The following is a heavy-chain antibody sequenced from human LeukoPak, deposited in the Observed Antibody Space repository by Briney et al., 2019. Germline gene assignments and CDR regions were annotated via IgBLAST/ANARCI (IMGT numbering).Heavy chain of an antibody. CDR2: VSYDGTNK. Sequence: GGSLRLSCAASGFTFSSYWMSWVRQAPGRGLEWVAVVSYDGTNKFYADSMKGRLTISRDDSKSTLYLQVNSLRAEDTAVYFCARGDSSNWHSNWFDPWGQGALVTVSS. D-gene: IGHD6-13*01. CDR1: GFTFSSYW. V-gene: IGHV3-30*03. J-gene: IGHJ5*02. CDR3: ARGDSSNWHSNWFDP.